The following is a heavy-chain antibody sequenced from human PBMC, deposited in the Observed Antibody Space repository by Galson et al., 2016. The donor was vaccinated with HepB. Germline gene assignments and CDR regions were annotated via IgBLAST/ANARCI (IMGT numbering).Heavy chain of an antibody. CDR3: ARWGGDFHDTSGFYL. Sequence: SLRLSCAASGFTFSSYAMTWLRQAPGKGLEWVAFLSHHGRVQYYKDSVKGRFTISRDNSKDTLFLQMNSLRPEDTAVYYCARWGGDFHDTSGFYLWGQGTLVTVSS. CDR1: GFTFSSYA. V-gene: IGHV3-30*04. J-gene: IGHJ5*02. D-gene: IGHD5-12*01. CDR2: LSHHGRVQ.